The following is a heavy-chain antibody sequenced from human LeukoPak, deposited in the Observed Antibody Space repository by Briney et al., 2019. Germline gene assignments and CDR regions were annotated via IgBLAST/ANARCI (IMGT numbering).Heavy chain of an antibody. V-gene: IGHV3-33*06. J-gene: IGHJ4*02. CDR1: GFTFSSYG. D-gene: IGHD6-13*01. CDR2: IWYDGSNK. CDR3: AKDPSRYSSSWLDY. Sequence: GRSLRLSCAASGFTFSSYGMHWVRQAPGKGLKWVAVIWYDGSNKYYADSVKGRFTISRDNSKNTLYLQMNSLRAEDTAVYYCAKDPSRYSSSWLDYWGQGTLVTVSS.